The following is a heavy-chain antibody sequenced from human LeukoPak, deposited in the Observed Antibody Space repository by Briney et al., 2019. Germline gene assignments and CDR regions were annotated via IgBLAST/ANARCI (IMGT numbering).Heavy chain of an antibody. V-gene: IGHV4-39*07. CDR1: GGSISSSSYY. CDR3: ARAPGSSYGSYYFDY. J-gene: IGHJ4*02. D-gene: IGHD5-18*01. CDR2: IYYSGST. Sequence: SETLSLTCTVSGGSISSSSYYWGWIRQPPGKGLEWIGSIYYSGSTNYNPSLKSRVTISLDTSKNQFSLKLSSVTAADTAVYHCARAPGSSYGSYYFDYWGQGTLVSVSS.